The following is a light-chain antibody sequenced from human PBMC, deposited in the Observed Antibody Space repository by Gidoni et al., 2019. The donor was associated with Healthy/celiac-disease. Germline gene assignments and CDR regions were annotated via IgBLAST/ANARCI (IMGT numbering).Light chain of an antibody. J-gene: IGKJ3*01. Sequence: DIVMTQSPDSLAVSLGERATINCKSSQSVLYSSNNKNYLAWYQQKPGQPPKLLIYWASTRESGVPDRFSGSGSGTDVTLTISSLQAEDVAVYYCQQYYSTPFTFGPXTKVDI. CDR3: QQYYSTPFT. CDR2: WAS. CDR1: QSVLYSSNNKNY. V-gene: IGKV4-1*01.